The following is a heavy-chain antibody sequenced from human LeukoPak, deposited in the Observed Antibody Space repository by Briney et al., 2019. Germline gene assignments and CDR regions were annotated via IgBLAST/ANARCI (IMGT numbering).Heavy chain of an antibody. CDR3: ARGYLREPFDS. V-gene: IGHV3-53*01. J-gene: IGHJ4*02. D-gene: IGHD1-14*01. Sequence: GGSLRLSRAAFGFTVSTYYMSWARQAPGKGLEWVSVVYSGGSTHYADSVKGRFTISRDNSKNTLYLQMNRLRGEDTAVYYCARGYLREPFDSWGQGTLVIVSS. CDR1: GFTVSTYY. CDR2: VYSGGST.